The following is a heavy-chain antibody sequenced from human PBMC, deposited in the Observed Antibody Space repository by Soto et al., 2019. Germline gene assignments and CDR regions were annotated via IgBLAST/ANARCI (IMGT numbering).Heavy chain of an antibody. CDR2: IIPILGIA. CDR3: ARDRDLGGGGISGSWFDP. D-gene: IGHD2-15*01. Sequence: QVQLVQSGAEVKKPGSSVKVSCKASGGTFSSYPISWVRQAPGQGLEWMGRIIPILGIANYAQKFQGRVTITADKSTSTAYLELTSLRSEDTAVYYCARDRDLGGGGISGSWFDPWGQGTLVTVSS. J-gene: IGHJ5*02. V-gene: IGHV1-69*04. CDR1: GGTFSSYP.